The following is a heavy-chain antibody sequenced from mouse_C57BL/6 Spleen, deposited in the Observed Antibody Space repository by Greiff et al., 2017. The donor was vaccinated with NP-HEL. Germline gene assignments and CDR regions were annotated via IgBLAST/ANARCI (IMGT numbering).Heavy chain of an antibody. CDR2: ISSGGDYI. CDR3: TREGDEVFAY. D-gene: IGHD3-3*01. V-gene: IGHV5-9-1*02. CDR1: GFTFSSYA. J-gene: IGHJ3*01. Sequence: EVMLVESGEGLVKPGGSLKLSCAASGFTFSSYAMSWVRQTPEKRLEWVAYISSGGDYIYYADTVKGRFTISRDNARNTLYLQMSSLKSEDTAMYYCTREGDEVFAYWGQGTLVTVSA.